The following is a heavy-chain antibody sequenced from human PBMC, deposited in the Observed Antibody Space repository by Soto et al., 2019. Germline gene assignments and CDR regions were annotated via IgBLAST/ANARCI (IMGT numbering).Heavy chain of an antibody. CDR3: AKGPKPHYIAAPSPPYYYYYMDV. D-gene: IGHD6-13*01. Sequence: GGSLRLSCAASGFTFSSYAMSWVRQAPGKGLEWVSAISGSGGSTYYADSVKGRFTISRDNSKNTLYLQMNSLRAEDTAVYYCAKGPKPHYIAAPSPPYYYYYMDVWGKGTTVTVSS. J-gene: IGHJ6*03. V-gene: IGHV3-23*01. CDR2: ISGSGGST. CDR1: GFTFSSYA.